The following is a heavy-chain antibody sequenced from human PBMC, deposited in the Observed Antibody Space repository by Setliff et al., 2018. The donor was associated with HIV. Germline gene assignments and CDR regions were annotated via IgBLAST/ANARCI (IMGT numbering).Heavy chain of an antibody. J-gene: IGHJ4*02. CDR2: LHTGDGDT. CDR1: GYTFTTYS. D-gene: IGHD6-13*01. Sequence: GASVKVSCKVSGYTFTTYSMHWVRQAPGQRLEWMGWLHTGDGDTSYSEKFQGRLTITRDTSANTAYMELSNLRSEDTAIYYCLRRATAAEVFDYWGQGTLVTV. V-gene: IGHV1-3*04. CDR3: LRRATAAEVFDY.